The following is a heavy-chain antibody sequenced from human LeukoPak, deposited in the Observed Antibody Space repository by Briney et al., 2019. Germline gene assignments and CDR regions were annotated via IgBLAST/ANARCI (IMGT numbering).Heavy chain of an antibody. V-gene: IGHV1-18*01. CDR1: GYTFTSYG. CDR2: ISAYNGNT. D-gene: IGHD6-13*01. Sequence: ASVKVSCKASGYTFTSYGISWVRQAPGQGLEWMGWISAYNGNTNYAQKLQGRVTMTTDTSTSTAYMELSSLRSEDTAVYYCAKDGLQDSSSWYFDYWGQGTLVTVSS. CDR3: AKDGLQDSSSWYFDY. J-gene: IGHJ4*02.